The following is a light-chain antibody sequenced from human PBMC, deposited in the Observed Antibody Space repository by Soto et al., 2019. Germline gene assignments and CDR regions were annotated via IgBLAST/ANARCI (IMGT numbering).Light chain of an antibody. CDR1: QNVNSY. CDR2: AAS. CDR3: QQSYTTPQT. V-gene: IGKV1-39*01. Sequence: DIQMTQSPSSLSASVGDRVTITCRASQNVNSYLNWYQQKLGKAPNLLIYAASSLQSGVPSRFSGSGSGTDFTLIISSLQPEDLATYFCQQSYTTPQTFGQGTKVEI. J-gene: IGKJ1*01.